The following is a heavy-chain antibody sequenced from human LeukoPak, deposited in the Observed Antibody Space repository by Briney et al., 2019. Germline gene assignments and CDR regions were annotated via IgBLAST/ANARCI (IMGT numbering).Heavy chain of an antibody. D-gene: IGHD2-2*01. CDR1: GYSFTSYW. Sequence: GESLKISCKGSGYSFTSYWIGWVRQMPGKGLEWMGIIYPGDSDTGYSPSFQGQVTISADKSISTAYLQWSSLKASDTAMYYCARHEGCSSTSCPKGDYYYYGMDVWGQGTTVTVSS. V-gene: IGHV5-51*01. CDR3: ARHEGCSSTSCPKGDYYYYGMDV. CDR2: IYPGDSDT. J-gene: IGHJ6*02.